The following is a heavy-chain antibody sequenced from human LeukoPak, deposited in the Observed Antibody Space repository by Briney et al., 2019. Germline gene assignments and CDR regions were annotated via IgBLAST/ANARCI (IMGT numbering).Heavy chain of an antibody. CDR1: GYTFTSYG. CDR2: ISAYNGNT. J-gene: IGHJ4*02. D-gene: IGHD3-22*01. V-gene: IGHV1-18*01. CDR3: ARGSPRSSEYYDDSSGY. Sequence: ASVKVSCKASGYTFTSYGISWVRQAPGQGLEWMGWISAYNGNTNYAQKLQGRVAMTTDTSTSTAYMELRSLRSDDTAVYYCARGSPRSSEYYDDSSGYWGQGTLVTVSS.